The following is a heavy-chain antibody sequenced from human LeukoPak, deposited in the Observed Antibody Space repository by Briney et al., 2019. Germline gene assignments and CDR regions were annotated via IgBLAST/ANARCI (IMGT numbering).Heavy chain of an antibody. CDR2: TNPNNCAT. D-gene: IGHD6-19*01. Sequence: ASVTVSCKASGYTFTGYYLHGLRQAPRQGREWMGWTNPNNCATFYAQKFQGRVTLTRDTSVSTIYVDVSRLSSDDTAVYYCARGQWLVHPYSYYGLDVWGQGTTVTVSS. J-gene: IGHJ6*02. CDR1: GYTFTGYY. V-gene: IGHV1-2*02. CDR3: ARGQWLVHPYSYYGLDV.